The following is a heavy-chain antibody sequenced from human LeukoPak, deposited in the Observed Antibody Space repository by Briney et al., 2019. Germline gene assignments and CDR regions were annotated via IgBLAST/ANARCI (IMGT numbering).Heavy chain of an antibody. Sequence: PGGSLRLSCAASGFTFSSYGMSWVRQAPGKGLEWVSAISGSGGSTYYADSVKGRFTISRDNSKNTLYLQMNSLRAEDTAVYYCAKVPYSRLIYYMDVWGKGTTVTISS. CDR3: AKVPYSRLIYYMDV. CDR1: GFTFSSYG. D-gene: IGHD6-13*01. J-gene: IGHJ6*03. V-gene: IGHV3-23*01. CDR2: ISGSGGST.